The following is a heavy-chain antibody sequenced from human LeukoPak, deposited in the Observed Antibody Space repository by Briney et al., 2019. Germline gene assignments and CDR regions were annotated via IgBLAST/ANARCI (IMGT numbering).Heavy chain of an antibody. CDR3: ARGPRLYYYYGMDV. J-gene: IGHJ6*02. CDR2: INHSGST. Sequence: PSETLSLTCAVYGGSFSGYYWSWIRQPPGKGLEWIGEINHSGSTNYNPSLKSRVTISVDTSKNQFSLKLSSVTAADTAVYYCARGPRLYYYYGMDVWGQGTTVTVSS. CDR1: GGSFSGYY. V-gene: IGHV4-34*01. D-gene: IGHD1-1*01.